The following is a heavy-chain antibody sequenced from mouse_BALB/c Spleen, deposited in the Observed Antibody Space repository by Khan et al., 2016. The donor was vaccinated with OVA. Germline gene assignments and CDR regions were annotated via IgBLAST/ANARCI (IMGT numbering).Heavy chain of an antibody. J-gene: IGHJ4*01. D-gene: IGHD1-2*01. V-gene: IGHV5-6*01. CDR1: GFIFSSYG. CDR2: MSSGGSFT. Sequence: EVELVESGGDLVKPGGSLKLSCAASGFIFSSYGMCWVRQTPDTRLEWVATMSSGGSFTYYLESVKGRFTISRDNGKNTLYLQVNSLKSEDTAMYYCSRFITTTTGDYYGMDYWGQRTSVTVSS. CDR3: SRFITTTTGDYYGMDY.